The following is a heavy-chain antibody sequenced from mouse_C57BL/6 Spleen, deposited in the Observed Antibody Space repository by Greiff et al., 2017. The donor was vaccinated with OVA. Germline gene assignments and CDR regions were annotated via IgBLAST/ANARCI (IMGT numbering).Heavy chain of an antibody. V-gene: IGHV3-6*01. Sequence: EVQVVESGPGLVKPSQSLSLTCSVTGYSITSGYYWNWIRQFPGNKLEWMGYISYDGSNNYNPSLKNRISITRDTSKNQFFLKLNSVTTEDTATYYCARGGSDYYAMDDWGQGTSVTVSS. J-gene: IGHJ4*01. D-gene: IGHD1-1*01. CDR3: ARGGSDYYAMDD. CDR2: ISYDGSN. CDR1: GYSITSGYY.